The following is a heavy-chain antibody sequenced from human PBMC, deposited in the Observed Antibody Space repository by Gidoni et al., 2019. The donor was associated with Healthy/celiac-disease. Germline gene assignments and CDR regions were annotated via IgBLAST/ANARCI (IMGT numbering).Heavy chain of an antibody. Sequence: EVQLVQSGAEVKTPGESLKTSCKGSGSGFTSYWNGWVRQMPGKGLEWMGIIYPGDSDTRYSPSFQGQVTISADKSISTAYLQWSSLKASDTAMYYCARHTAPLWFGESRRAFDIWGQGTMVTVSS. CDR2: IYPGDSDT. V-gene: IGHV5-51*01. J-gene: IGHJ3*02. CDR3: ARHTAPLWFGESRRAFDI. D-gene: IGHD3-10*01. CDR1: GSGFTSYW.